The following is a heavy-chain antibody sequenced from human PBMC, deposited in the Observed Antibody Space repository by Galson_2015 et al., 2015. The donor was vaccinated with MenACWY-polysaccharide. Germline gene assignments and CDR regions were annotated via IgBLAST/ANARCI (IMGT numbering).Heavy chain of an antibody. CDR2: ISWNSGSI. V-gene: IGHV3-9*01. J-gene: IGHJ3*02. CDR1: GFTFDDYA. D-gene: IGHD6-19*01. Sequence: SLRLSCAASGFTFDDYAMHWVRHAPGKGLEWVSGISWNSGSIGYADSVKGRFTISRDNAKNSLYLQMNSLRAEDTALYYCAKDLTAVAGLDAFDIWGQGTMVTVSS. CDR3: AKDLTAVAGLDAFDI.